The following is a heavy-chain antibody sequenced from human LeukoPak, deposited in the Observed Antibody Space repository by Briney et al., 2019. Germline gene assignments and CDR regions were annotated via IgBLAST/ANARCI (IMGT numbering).Heavy chain of an antibody. CDR1: GFTFSSYW. CDR2: MCSDGRST. D-gene: IGHD3-9*01. CDR3: ARPRNDILSGFHYYYGLDV. Sequence: SGGSLRLSCAASGFTFSSYWMHWVRQAPGQGLVWVSRMCSDGRSTSYADSVKGRFTISRDNAKNTLYLQMNSLRAEDTAVYYCARPRNDILSGFHYYYGLDVWGQGTTVTVSS. V-gene: IGHV3-74*01. J-gene: IGHJ6*02.